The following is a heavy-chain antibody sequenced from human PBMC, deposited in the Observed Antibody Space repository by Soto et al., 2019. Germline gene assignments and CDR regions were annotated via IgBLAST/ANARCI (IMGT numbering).Heavy chain of an antibody. CDR2: IYYSGST. CDR3: AREDIAVVGIFDY. V-gene: IGHV4-59*01. Sequence: SETLSLTCTVSGGSISSYYWSWIRQPPGKGLEWIGYIYYSGSTNYNPSLKSRVTISVDTSKNQFSLKLSSVTAADTAVYYCAREDIAVVGIFDYWGQGTLVTVSS. CDR1: GGSISSYY. J-gene: IGHJ4*02. D-gene: IGHD6-19*01.